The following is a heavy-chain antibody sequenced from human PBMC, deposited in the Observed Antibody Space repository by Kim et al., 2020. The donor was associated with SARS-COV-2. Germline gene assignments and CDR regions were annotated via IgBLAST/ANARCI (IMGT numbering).Heavy chain of an antibody. CDR3: VRYSGWYYFDY. D-gene: IGHD6-19*01. V-gene: IGHV6-1*01. CDR2: S. Sequence: SDYAVSVGSRITINPDTSKNQFSLQLTSVTPEDTAFYYCVRYSGWYYFDYWGQGTLVTVSA. J-gene: IGHJ4*02.